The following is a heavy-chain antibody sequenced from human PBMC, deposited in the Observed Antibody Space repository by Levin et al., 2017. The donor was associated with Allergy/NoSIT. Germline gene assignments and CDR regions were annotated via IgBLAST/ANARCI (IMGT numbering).Heavy chain of an antibody. V-gene: IGHV1-69*01. Sequence: KISCKASGGTVSSLAISWVRQAPGQGLEWMGGIIPSIGTPNYAQKFQGRVTITADGSTSTVYMELSSLRSDDTAVYYWAGRYCLGGNCHSTNYCYYGVDGWGQGTAVTVSS. J-gene: IGHJ6*02. CDR1: GGTVSSLA. D-gene: IGHD2-15*01. CDR2: IIPSIGTP. CDR3: AGRYCLGGNCHSTNYCYYGVDG.